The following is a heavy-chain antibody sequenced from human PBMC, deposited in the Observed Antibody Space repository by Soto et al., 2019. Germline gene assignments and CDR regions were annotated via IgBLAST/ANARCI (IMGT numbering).Heavy chain of an antibody. CDR2: IWYDGSNE. CDR3: AREAGGY. V-gene: IGHV3-33*01. D-gene: IGHD3-16*01. J-gene: IGHJ4*02. CDR1: GFTFSSYG. Sequence: QVQLVESGGGVVQPGRSLRLSCAASGFTFSSYGMHWVRQAPGKGLEWVAVIWYDGSNEYYADSVKGRFTISRDNSKNTLYLQMNSLSAEDTAVYYCAREAGGYWGQGTLVIVSS.